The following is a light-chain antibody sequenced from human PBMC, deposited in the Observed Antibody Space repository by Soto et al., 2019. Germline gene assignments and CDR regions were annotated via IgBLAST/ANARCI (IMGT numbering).Light chain of an antibody. V-gene: IGLV2-14*01. CDR2: DVS. Sequence: QSVLTQPASVSGSPGQSLTISCTGTSSDVGGYNYVSWYQQHPGKAPKLMIYDVSNRPSGVSNRFSGSKSGNTASLTISGLQAEDEADYYCSSYTGSTTYVFGIGTKLTVL. CDR1: SSDVGGYNY. J-gene: IGLJ1*01. CDR3: SSYTGSTTYV.